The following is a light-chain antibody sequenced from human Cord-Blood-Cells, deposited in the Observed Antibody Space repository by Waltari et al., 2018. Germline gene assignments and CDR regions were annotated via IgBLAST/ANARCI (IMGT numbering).Light chain of an antibody. V-gene: IGKV2-28*01. Sequence: DIVMTQSPLSLPVTPGEPASISCRSSQSLLHSNGYNYLDWYLQKPGQSSQLLIYLGSNRAAGVPDGFSGSVSGTDFTLKISRVEAEDVGVYYCMQALQTPLAFGGGTKVEIE. CDR3: MQALQTPLA. CDR2: LGS. J-gene: IGKJ4*01. CDR1: QSLLHSNGYNY.